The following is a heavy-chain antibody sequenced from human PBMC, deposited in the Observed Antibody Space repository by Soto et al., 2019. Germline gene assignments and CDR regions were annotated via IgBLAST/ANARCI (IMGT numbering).Heavy chain of an antibody. D-gene: IGHD3-3*01. Sequence: QLQLQESGPGLVKPSETLSLTCTVSGGSISSSSYYWGWIRQPPGKGLEWIGSIYYSGSTYYNPSLNSRVTISVDTSKNQFSLKLSSVTAADTAVYYCARHQNYDFWSGNYSTIRSDAFDIWGQGTMVTVSS. CDR3: ARHQNYDFWSGNYSTIRSDAFDI. CDR1: GGSISSSSYY. CDR2: IYYSGST. V-gene: IGHV4-39*01. J-gene: IGHJ3*02.